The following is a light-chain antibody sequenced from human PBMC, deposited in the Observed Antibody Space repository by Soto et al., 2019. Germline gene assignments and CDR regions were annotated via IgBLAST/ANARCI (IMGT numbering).Light chain of an antibody. Sequence: DIQITQSPSSVSASVGDRVTITCRASQDIGNFLAWYQQTPGKAPKLLIHGASSLYRGVASRFSGGGTGTDFTLTILSLQPEDFATYYCQRTRAFPRTFGQGTRLEI. V-gene: IGKV1-12*01. J-gene: IGKJ5*01. CDR2: GAS. CDR1: QDIGNF. CDR3: QRTRAFPRT.